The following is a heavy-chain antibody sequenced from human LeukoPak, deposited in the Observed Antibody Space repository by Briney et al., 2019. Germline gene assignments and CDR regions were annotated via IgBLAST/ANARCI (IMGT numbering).Heavy chain of an antibody. CDR2: IYYSGGA. CDR1: GDSLRKSTFY. D-gene: IGHD3-10*01. V-gene: IGHV4-39*07. J-gene: IGHJ5*02. Sequence: SETLSLTCTVSGDSLRKSTFYWVWIRQPPGKGLEWIGSIYYSGGADYNPSLQSRVTISVDTSKNEFSLKVRSVTAADTAVYFCARHVYGEGYAYHTVGTSRWFDPWGQGTLVTVSS. CDR3: ARHVYGEGYAYHTVGTSRWFDP.